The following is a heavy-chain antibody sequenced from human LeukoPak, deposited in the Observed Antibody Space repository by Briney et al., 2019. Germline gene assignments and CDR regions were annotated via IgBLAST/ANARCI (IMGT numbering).Heavy chain of an antibody. D-gene: IGHD2-15*01. CDR3: ARDRIGKYSIDY. Sequence: GGSLRLSRAASGFTFSNFGLNWVRQAPGKGLEWVAFISDNGRRTYYLESVKGLFTISRDDSKNTLYLQMNSLRVEDTAVYYCARDRIGKYSIDYWGQGTLVTVSS. CDR1: GFTFSNFG. V-gene: IGHV3-33*08. J-gene: IGHJ4*02. CDR2: ISDNGRRT.